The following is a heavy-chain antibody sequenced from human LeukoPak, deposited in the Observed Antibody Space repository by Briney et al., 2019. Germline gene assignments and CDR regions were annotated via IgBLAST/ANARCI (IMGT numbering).Heavy chain of an antibody. V-gene: IGHV1-69*13. Sequence: SVKVSCKASGGTFSSYAISWVRQAPGQGLEWMGGIIPIFGTANYAQRFQGRVTITADESTSTAYMELSSLRSEDTAVYYCAREGSSWHYFDYWGQGTLVTVSS. CDR3: AREGSSWHYFDY. CDR2: IIPIFGTA. J-gene: IGHJ4*02. CDR1: GGTFSSYA. D-gene: IGHD6-13*01.